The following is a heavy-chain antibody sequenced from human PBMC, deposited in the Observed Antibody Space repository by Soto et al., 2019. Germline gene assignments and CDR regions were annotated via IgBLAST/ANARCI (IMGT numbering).Heavy chain of an antibody. Sequence: PGGSLRLSCAASGFTFSSYAMSWVRQAPGKGLEWVSAISGSGGSTYYADSVKGRFTISRDNSKTTLYLQMNSLRAEDTAVYYCAKDAVVEYYYDSSGTTFDYWGQGTLVTVSS. V-gene: IGHV3-23*01. CDR3: AKDAVVEYYYDSSGTTFDY. D-gene: IGHD3-22*01. J-gene: IGHJ4*02. CDR2: ISGSGGST. CDR1: GFTFSSYA.